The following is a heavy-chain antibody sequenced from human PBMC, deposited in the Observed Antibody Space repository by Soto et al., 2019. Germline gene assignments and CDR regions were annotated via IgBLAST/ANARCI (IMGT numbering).Heavy chain of an antibody. CDR2: LDPEDGET. Sequence: QVQLVQSGAEVKKPGASVKVSCKVSGYTLTELSMHWVRQAPGKGLEWMGGLDPEDGETIYAQKFQGRVTMTEDTSTDTAYMEMSSLRSEDTAVYYCATQRGEGWNYPPNWFDPWGQGTLVTVSS. D-gene: IGHD1-7*01. CDR3: ATQRGEGWNYPPNWFDP. V-gene: IGHV1-24*01. CDR1: GYTLTELS. J-gene: IGHJ5*02.